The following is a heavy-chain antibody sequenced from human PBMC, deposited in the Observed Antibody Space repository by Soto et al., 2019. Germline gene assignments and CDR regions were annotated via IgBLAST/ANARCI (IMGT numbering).Heavy chain of an antibody. CDR3: AREGADERGMEV. V-gene: IGHV3-7*03. CDR2: IKQDGSEK. J-gene: IGHJ6*02. Sequence: GSRRHSCASSEFPFSSYWGILVRPTPGKGLEWVANIKQDGSEKYYVDSVKGRFTISRDNAKNSLYLQMNSLRAEDTAVYYCAREGADERGMEVWGQGTTGTVAS. CDR1: EFPFSSYW. D-gene: IGHD1-26*01.